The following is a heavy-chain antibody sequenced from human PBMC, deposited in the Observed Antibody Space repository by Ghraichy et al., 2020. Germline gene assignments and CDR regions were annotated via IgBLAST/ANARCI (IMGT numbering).Heavy chain of an antibody. Sequence: GGSLRLSCAASGFTFSSYWMRWVRQAPGKGLEWVANIKQDGSEKYYVDSVKGRFTISRDNAKNSLYLQMNSLRAEDTAVYYCARVQKDSPQLVTSDYGMDVWGQGTTVTVSS. D-gene: IGHD6-13*01. CDR1: GFTFSSYW. J-gene: IGHJ6*02. CDR2: IKQDGSEK. CDR3: ARVQKDSPQLVTSDYGMDV. V-gene: IGHV3-7*01.